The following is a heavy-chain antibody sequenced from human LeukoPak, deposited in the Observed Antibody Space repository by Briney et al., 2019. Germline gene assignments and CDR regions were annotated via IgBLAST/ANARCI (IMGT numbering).Heavy chain of an antibody. Sequence: ASVKVSCTASGGTFSSYAISWVRQAPGQGLEWMGGIIPIFGTANYAQKFQGRVTITTDESTSTAYMELSSLRSEDTAVYYCARRSTERWLQRRGIDAFDIWGQGTMVTVSS. J-gene: IGHJ3*02. D-gene: IGHD5-24*01. CDR1: GGTFSSYA. CDR3: ARRSTERWLQRRGIDAFDI. V-gene: IGHV1-69*05. CDR2: IIPIFGTA.